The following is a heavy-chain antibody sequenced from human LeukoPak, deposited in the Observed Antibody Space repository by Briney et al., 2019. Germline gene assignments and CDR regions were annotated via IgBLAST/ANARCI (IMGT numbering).Heavy chain of an antibody. CDR1: GYTFTSYD. CDR2: MNPNSGNT. Sequence: ASVKVSCKASGYTFTSYDINWVRQATGQGLEWMGWMNPNSGNTGYAQKFQGRVTMTRNTSISTAYMELSSLRSEDTAVYYCARRNHNYGDYVGGGVDYWGQGTLVTVSS. CDR3: ARRNHNYGDYVGGGVDY. J-gene: IGHJ4*02. D-gene: IGHD4-17*01. V-gene: IGHV1-8*01.